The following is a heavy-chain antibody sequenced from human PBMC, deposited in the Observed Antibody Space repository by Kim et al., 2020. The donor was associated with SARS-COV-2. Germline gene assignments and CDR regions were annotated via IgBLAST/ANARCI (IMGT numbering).Heavy chain of an antibody. J-gene: IGHJ4*02. Sequence: SETLSLTCTVSGGSISSGGYYWSWIRQHPGKGLEWIGYIYYSGSTYYNPSLKSRVTISVDTSKNQFSLKLSSVTAADTAVYYCARDRTGPGGSYHEFDYWGQGTLVTVSS. V-gene: IGHV4-31*03. CDR2: IYYSGST. D-gene: IGHD1-26*01. CDR1: GGSISSGGYY. CDR3: ARDRTGPGGSYHEFDY.